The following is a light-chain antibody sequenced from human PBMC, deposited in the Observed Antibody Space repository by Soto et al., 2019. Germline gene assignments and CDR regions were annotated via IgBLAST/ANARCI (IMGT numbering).Light chain of an antibody. CDR3: QQYSSSRT. CDR2: DAS. Sequence: EIVLTQSPATLSLSPGERATLSCRASQSVSSYLAWYQQKPGQAPRLLIYDASNRATGIPARFRGSGSETDFTLTITRLEPEDFAVYYCQQYSSSRTFGQGTKVDIK. J-gene: IGKJ1*01. V-gene: IGKV3-11*01. CDR1: QSVSSY.